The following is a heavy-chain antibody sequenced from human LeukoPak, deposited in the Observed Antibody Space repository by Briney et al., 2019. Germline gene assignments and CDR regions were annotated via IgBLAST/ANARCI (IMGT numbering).Heavy chain of an antibody. Sequence: ASVKVSCKASGGTFSSYAISWVRQAPGQGLEWMGRIIPIFGTANYAQKFQGRVTITTDESTSTAYMELSSLRSEDTAVYYCARERLREGGGNYFDYWGQGTLVTVSS. J-gene: IGHJ4*02. D-gene: IGHD2-15*01. V-gene: IGHV1-69*05. CDR3: ARERLREGGGNYFDY. CDR1: GGTFSSYA. CDR2: IIPIFGTA.